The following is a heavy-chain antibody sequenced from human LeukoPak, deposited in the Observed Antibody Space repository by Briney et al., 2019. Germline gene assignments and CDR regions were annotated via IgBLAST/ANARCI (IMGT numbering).Heavy chain of an antibody. CDR3: ARDPLYFH. J-gene: IGHJ4*02. CDR2: ISYDGSNK. CDR1: GLTFSSYA. Sequence: GGSLRLSCAASGLTFSSYAMHWVRQAPGKGLEWVAVISYDGSNKYYADSVKGRFTISRDNAKNSLYLQMNSLRAEDTAVYYCARDPLYFHWGQGTLVTVSS. D-gene: IGHD3-9*01. V-gene: IGHV3-30*04.